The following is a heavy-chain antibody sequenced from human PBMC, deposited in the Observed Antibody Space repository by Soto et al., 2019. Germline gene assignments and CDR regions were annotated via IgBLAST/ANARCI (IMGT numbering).Heavy chain of an antibody. J-gene: IGHJ4*02. D-gene: IGHD6-19*01. CDR1: GFTFSTYA. CDR2: ISGRGGTT. V-gene: IGHV3-23*01. CDR3: AKAGQWLPYYFDY. Sequence: GGSLRLSCAASGFTFSTYAMTWVRQAPGRGLERVSSISGRGGTTYDAASVKGRFTISRDDPKNTLFLQMNSLRADDTAVYYCAKAGQWLPYYFDYWGPGILVTVSS.